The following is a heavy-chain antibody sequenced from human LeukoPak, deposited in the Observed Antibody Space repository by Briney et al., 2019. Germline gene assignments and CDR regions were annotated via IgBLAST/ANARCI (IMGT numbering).Heavy chain of an antibody. Sequence: GGSLRLSCAASGFTFTNYAMSWVRQTPGKGLEWVSSMSGSGGSTYYADSVKGRFTISRDNSKNTLYLQMNSLRTEDTAVYYSTKDAFDFWGQGTMVTVSS. CDR2: MSGSGGST. CDR1: GFTFTNYA. J-gene: IGHJ3*01. V-gene: IGHV3-23*01. CDR3: TKDAFDF.